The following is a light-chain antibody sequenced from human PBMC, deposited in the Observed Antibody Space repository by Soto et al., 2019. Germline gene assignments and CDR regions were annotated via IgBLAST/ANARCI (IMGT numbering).Light chain of an antibody. CDR1: EAVATN. V-gene: IGKV3-15*01. CDR2: GAS. CDR3: QQDFEWPTMT. Sequence: VMTQSPAPLSVSPGERATLSCWASEAVATNQAWYQHKPGQAPRLLIYGASTMAAGISDRFRGSGSGTEFTLTISSVRSEDSAIYYCQQDFEWPTMTCGQGTKVEI. J-gene: IGKJ1*01.